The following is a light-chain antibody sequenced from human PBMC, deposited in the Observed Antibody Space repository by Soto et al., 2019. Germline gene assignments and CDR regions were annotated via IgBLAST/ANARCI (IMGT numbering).Light chain of an antibody. CDR1: SGSIASNY. Sequence: NFMLTQPHSVSESPGKTVTISCTRSSGSIASNYVQWYQQRPGSAPTTVIYEDNQRPSGVPDRFSGSIDSSSNSASLTISGLNTEDEADYYCQSFDSSVWVFGGGTKLTVL. V-gene: IGLV6-57*03. CDR2: EDN. CDR3: QSFDSSVWV. J-gene: IGLJ3*02.